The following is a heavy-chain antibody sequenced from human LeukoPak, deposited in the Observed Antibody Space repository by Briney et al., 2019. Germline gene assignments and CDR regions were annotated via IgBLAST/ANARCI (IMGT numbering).Heavy chain of an antibody. CDR2: IIPILGIA. D-gene: IGHD3-22*01. J-gene: IGHJ6*02. Sequence: GASVKVSCKASGYIFTSYSISWVREAPGQGLEWMGRIIPILGIANYAQKFQGRVTITADKSTSTAYMELSSLRSEDTAVYYCARGLDYYDSSGYMRRYYYYGMDVWGQGTTVTVSS. CDR1: GYIFTSYS. V-gene: IGHV1-69*02. CDR3: ARGLDYYDSSGYMRRYYYYGMDV.